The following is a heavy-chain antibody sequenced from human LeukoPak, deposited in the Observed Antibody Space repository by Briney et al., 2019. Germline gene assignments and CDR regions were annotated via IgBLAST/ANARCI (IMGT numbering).Heavy chain of an antibody. V-gene: IGHV3-23*01. CDR2: ISGSGGST. Sequence: GGTLRLSCAASGFTFSSYGMRWVRQAPGKGLEWVSAISGSGGSTYYADSVKGRFTISRDNSKNSLYLQMDSLRAEDTAVYYCARDQTAAGFDYWGQGTLVTVSS. CDR1: GFTFSSYG. J-gene: IGHJ4*02. D-gene: IGHD2-15*01. CDR3: ARDQTAAGFDY.